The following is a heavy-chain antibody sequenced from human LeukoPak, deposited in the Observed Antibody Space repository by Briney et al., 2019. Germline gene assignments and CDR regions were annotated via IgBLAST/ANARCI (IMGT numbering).Heavy chain of an antibody. CDR2: FDPEDGET. CDR1: GGTFSSYA. D-gene: IGHD1-7*01. Sequence: SVKVSCKASGGTFSSYAISWVRQAPGQGLEWMGGFDPEDGETIYAQKFQGRVTITADESTSTAYMELSSLRSEDTTVYYCAGRTGTTYYYYYYMDVWGKGTTVTVSS. J-gene: IGHJ6*03. CDR3: AGRTGTTYYYYYYMDV. V-gene: IGHV1-69*13.